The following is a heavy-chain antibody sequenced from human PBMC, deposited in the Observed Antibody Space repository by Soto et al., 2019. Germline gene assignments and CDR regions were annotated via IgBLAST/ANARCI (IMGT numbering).Heavy chain of an antibody. J-gene: IGHJ4*02. CDR3: ARAHYGDSLLFDY. CDR1: GGSISTYY. D-gene: IGHD4-17*01. V-gene: IGHV4-59*01. Sequence: SETLSLTCTVSGGSISTYYWSWIRQPPGKGLEWIGYVYYIGSTDYNPSLKSRVTMSVDTPKNQFSLKLSSVTAADTAVYYCARAHYGDSLLFDYWGQGTLVTVSS. CDR2: VYYIGST.